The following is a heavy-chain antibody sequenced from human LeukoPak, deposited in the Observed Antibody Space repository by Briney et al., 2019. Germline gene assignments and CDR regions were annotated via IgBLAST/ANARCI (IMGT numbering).Heavy chain of an antibody. Sequence: ASETLSLTCPVSGGSISSYYWSWIRQPPGKGLEWIGYIYHSGTTNYNPSLKSRVTVSVDTSKNQFSLSLSSVTAADTAVYYCATMTTVTGFDYWGQGTLVTVSS. J-gene: IGHJ4*02. CDR2: IYHSGTT. CDR1: GGSISSYY. CDR3: ATMTTVTGFDY. D-gene: IGHD4-17*01. V-gene: IGHV4-59*01.